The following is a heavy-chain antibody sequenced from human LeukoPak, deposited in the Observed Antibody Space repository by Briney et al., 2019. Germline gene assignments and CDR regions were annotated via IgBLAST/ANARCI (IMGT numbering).Heavy chain of an antibody. CDR2: TYYRSKWIN. V-gene: IGHV6-1*01. Sequence: SQTLSLTCAISGEPVSRDNAAWNWIRQSPSRGLEWLGRTYYRSKWINDYAVSLRGRININADTSKNQFSLQLNSVTPEDTAVYYCARDWSYCSGGNCFYYFDYWGQGTLVTVSS. CDR3: ARDWSYCSGGNCFYYFDY. D-gene: IGHD2-15*01. J-gene: IGHJ4*02. CDR1: GEPVSRDNAA.